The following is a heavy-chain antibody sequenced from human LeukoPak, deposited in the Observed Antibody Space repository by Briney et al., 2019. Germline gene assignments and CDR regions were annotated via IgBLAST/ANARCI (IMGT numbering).Heavy chain of an antibody. CDR2: INSDGSST. CDR1: GFTFSSYW. V-gene: IGHV3-74*01. Sequence: GGSLRLSCAASGFTFSSYWMHWVRQAPGKGLVWVSRINSDGSSTSYADSVKGRFTISRDNSKNTLYLQMNSLRAEDTAVYYCAKVGDYGEYALDYWGQGTLVTDST. J-gene: IGHJ4*02. D-gene: IGHD4-17*01. CDR3: AKVGDYGEYALDY.